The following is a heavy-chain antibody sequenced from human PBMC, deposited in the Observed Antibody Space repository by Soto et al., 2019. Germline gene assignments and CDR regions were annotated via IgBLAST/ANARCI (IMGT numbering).Heavy chain of an antibody. Sequence: QVQLVESGGGVVQPGRSLRLSCAASGFTFSNFVMHWVRQAPGKGREWVALMSYDGTKKYNADSEKGRFTISRENSKNTLYLQMNSLRAEDTAVYYCARGLKVGGGIKGSLEYWGQGTLVTVSS. D-gene: IGHD3-16*01. V-gene: IGHV3-30-3*01. J-gene: IGHJ4*02. CDR2: MSYDGTKK. CDR1: GFTFSNFV. CDR3: ARGLKVGGGIKGSLEY.